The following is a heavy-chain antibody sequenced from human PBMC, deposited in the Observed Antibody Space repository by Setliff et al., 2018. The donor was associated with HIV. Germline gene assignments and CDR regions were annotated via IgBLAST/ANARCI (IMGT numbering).Heavy chain of an antibody. J-gene: IGHJ3*02. CDR1: GYNFARYW. CDR2: LYPTDSDT. CDR3: ARLAQYLDYSDTTNAFDI. V-gene: IGHV5-51*01. D-gene: IGHD3-22*01. Sequence: GESLKISCKGSGYNFARYWIGWVRQMPGKGLEWMGILYPTDSDTVYSPSFQGQVTMSADKSINTAYLQWSSLKASDTAMYFCARLAQYLDYSDTTNAFDIWGQGTVVTVS.